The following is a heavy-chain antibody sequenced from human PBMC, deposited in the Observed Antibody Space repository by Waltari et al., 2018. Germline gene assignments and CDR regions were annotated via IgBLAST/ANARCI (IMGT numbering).Heavy chain of an antibody. CDR1: GGSFSGYY. V-gene: IGHV4-34*01. J-gene: IGHJ4*02. CDR3: ARTQWYSSSWSRYFDY. CDR2: INHSGST. Sequence: QVQLQQWGAGLLKPSETLSLTCAVYGGSFSGYYWSWIRQPPGKGLEWIGEINHSGSTNYNPSIKSRVTISVDTSKNQFSLKLSSVTAADTAVEYCARTQWYSSSWSRYFDYWGQGTLVTVSS. D-gene: IGHD6-13*01.